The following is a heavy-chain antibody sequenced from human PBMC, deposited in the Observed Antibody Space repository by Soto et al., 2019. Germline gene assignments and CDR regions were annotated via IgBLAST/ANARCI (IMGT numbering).Heavy chain of an antibody. CDR1: GASISSTTSGNW. J-gene: IGHJ4*02. CDR3: ARMVGATLVDF. D-gene: IGHD1-26*01. V-gene: IGHV4-4*02. Sequence: QVQLQESGPGLVRPSGTLSLTCAVSGASISSTTSGNWWSWVRQPPGKGREWIGEIYHSGSTNYNPSLKSRVTMSVYKSKNQFSLKLRSVTAADTAVYYCARMVGATLVDFWGQGTLVTVSS. CDR2: IYHSGST.